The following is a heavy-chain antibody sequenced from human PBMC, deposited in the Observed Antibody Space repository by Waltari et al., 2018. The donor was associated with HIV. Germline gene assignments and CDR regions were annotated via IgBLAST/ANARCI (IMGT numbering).Heavy chain of an antibody. CDR1: GFSLSTSGVG. J-gene: IGHJ2*01. D-gene: IGHD2-15*01. Sequence: QITLKESGPTLVKPTQTLTLTCTFSGFSLSTSGVGVGWIRQPPGKALEWLALIYWDDDKRYSPSLKSRLTITKDTSKNQVVLTMTNMDPVDTATYYCAHAPSCSGGSCYLPWYFDLWGRGTLVTVSS. CDR2: IYWDDDK. V-gene: IGHV2-5*02. CDR3: AHAPSCSGGSCYLPWYFDL.